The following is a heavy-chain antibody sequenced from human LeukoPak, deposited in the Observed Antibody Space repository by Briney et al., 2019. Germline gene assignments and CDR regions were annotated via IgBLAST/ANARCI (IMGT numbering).Heavy chain of an antibody. D-gene: IGHD2-15*01. CDR1: GFTFSSYG. CDR2: ISYDGSNK. Sequence: GGSLRLSCAASGFTFSSYGMHWVRQAPGKGLEWVAVISYDGSNKYYADSVKGRFTISRDNSKNTLYLQMNSLRAEDTAVYYCAKDQGKAALPRRDAFDIWGQGTMVTVSS. J-gene: IGHJ3*02. CDR3: AKDQGKAALPRRDAFDI. V-gene: IGHV3-30*18.